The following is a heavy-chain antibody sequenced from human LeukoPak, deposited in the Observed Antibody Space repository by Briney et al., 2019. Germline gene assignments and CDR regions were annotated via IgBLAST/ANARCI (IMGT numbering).Heavy chain of an antibody. Sequence: PGGSLRLSCAASGFTFSSYGMHWVRQAPGKGLEWVAVIWYDGSNKYYADSVKGRFTISRDNSKNTLYLQMNSLRAEDTAVYYCARDGIAARFYYYYYGMDVWGQGTTVTVSS. J-gene: IGHJ6*02. CDR3: ARDGIAARFYYYYYGMDV. V-gene: IGHV3-33*01. CDR1: GFTFSSYG. CDR2: IWYDGSNK. D-gene: IGHD6-6*01.